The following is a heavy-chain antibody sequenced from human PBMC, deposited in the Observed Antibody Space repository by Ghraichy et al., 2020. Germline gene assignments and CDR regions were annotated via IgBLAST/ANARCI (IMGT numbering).Heavy chain of an antibody. CDR3: ARHGGIAAAGTPNYYYYGMDV. Sequence: GSLRLSCNVPGGSISSSSYYWGWIRQPPGKGLEWIGSIYYSGSTYYNPSLKSRVTISVDTSKNQFSLKLSSVTAADTAVYYCARHGGIAAAGTPNYYYYGMDVWGQGTTVTVSS. J-gene: IGHJ6*02. CDR1: GGSISSSSYY. D-gene: IGHD6-13*01. V-gene: IGHV4-39*01. CDR2: IYYSGST.